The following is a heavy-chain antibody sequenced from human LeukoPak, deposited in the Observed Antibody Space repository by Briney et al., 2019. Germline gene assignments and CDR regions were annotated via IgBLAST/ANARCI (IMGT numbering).Heavy chain of an antibody. CDR2: ISYDGSNK. Sequence: PGGSLRLSCAASGFTFSSYGMHWVRQAPGKGLEWVAVISYDGSNKYYVDSVKGRFTISRDNSKNTLYLQMNSLRAEDTAVYYCARAPGDYVPYYYYGMDVWGQGTTVTVSS. D-gene: IGHD4-17*01. V-gene: IGHV3-30*03. CDR1: GFTFSSYG. CDR3: ARAPGDYVPYYYYGMDV. J-gene: IGHJ6*02.